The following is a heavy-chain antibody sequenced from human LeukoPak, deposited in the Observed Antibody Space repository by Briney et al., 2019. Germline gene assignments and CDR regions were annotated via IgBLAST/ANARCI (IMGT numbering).Heavy chain of an antibody. CDR3: ARETLGGVNPVGY. D-gene: IGHD1-14*01. Sequence: SETLTLTCTVSLDTITKNCMSWVRQPPGKGLEWIGEINRSGGPNYNQSLQSRVTISIDRSRNQIVLELSSVNAADTAVYSCARETLGGVNPVGYWGQGILVTVSS. J-gene: IGHJ4*02. V-gene: IGHV4-4*02. CDR2: INRSGGP. CDR1: LDTITKNC.